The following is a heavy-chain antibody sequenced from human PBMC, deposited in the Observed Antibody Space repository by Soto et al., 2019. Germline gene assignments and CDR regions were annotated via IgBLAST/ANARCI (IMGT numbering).Heavy chain of an antibody. CDR3: ARGGYSYCWLEYFHH. Sequence: EVQLVESGGGLVQPGASLRLSCAASGFTVSNNYMSWVRQAPGKGLECVSVMYSGGSTFYADSVKGRFTISRDNSENSLYLQMNSLIAEDTAVYYCARGGYSYCWLEYFHHWGQGTLVTVSS. D-gene: IGHD5-18*01. J-gene: IGHJ1*01. CDR1: GFTVSNNY. V-gene: IGHV3-66*01. CDR2: MYSGGST.